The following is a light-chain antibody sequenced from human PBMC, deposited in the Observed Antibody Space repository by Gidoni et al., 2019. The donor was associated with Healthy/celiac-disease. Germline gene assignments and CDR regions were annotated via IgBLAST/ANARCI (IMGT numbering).Light chain of an antibody. V-gene: IGKV1-5*01. CDR1: QSISSW. J-gene: IGKJ1*01. CDR2: DAS. Sequence: DIQMTQSPSTLSASVGDRVTITCRASQSISSWLAWYQQKPGKAPKLLIYDASSLESGVPSRFSGSGSGTAFTLTISSLQPDDFATYYCQQYNSYSPWTFGQGTKVEIK. CDR3: QQYNSYSPWT.